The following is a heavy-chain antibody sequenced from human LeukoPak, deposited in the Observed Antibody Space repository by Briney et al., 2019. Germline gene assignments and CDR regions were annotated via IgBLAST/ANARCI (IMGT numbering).Heavy chain of an antibody. CDR1: GYSFTTYY. Sequence: ASVKVSCKASGYSFTTYYMHWARQAPGQGLEWMGIINPSGGTTTYAQKFQGRVTMTRDTSTSTVYMELSSLRSEDTAVYYCAREMAATFRTFDYWGQGTLVTVSS. D-gene: IGHD5-24*01. CDR2: INPSGGTT. J-gene: IGHJ4*02. CDR3: AREMAATFRTFDY. V-gene: IGHV1-46*01.